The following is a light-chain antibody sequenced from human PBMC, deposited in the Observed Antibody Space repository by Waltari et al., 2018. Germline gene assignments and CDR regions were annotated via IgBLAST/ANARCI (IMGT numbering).Light chain of an antibody. CDR3: CSYAVTSSSYV. V-gene: IGLV2-11*01. CDR2: DVT. CDR1: SSDVGGYDF. Sequence: QSVLTQPPSVSGSPGHSVTISCTGTSSDVGGYDFVSWYQQDPGKAPKLLIFDVTKRPPGVPSRFSASKSGNTASLTISGLQAEDEADYCCCSYAVTSSSYVFGGGTKVIV. J-gene: IGLJ1*01.